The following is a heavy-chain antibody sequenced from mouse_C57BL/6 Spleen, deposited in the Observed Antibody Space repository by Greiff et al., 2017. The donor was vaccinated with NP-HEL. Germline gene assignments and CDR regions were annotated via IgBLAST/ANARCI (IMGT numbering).Heavy chain of an antibody. D-gene: IGHD2-4*01. CDR1: GYSITSGYY. CDR2: ISYDGSN. Sequence: EVQLQQSGPGLVKPSQSLSLTCSVTGYSITSGYYWNWIRQFPGNKLEWMGYISYDGSNNYNPSLKNRISITRDTSKNQFFLKLNSVTTEDTATYYCARTGYDYAFDYWGQGTTLTVSS. CDR3: ARTGYDYAFDY. V-gene: IGHV3-6*01. J-gene: IGHJ2*01.